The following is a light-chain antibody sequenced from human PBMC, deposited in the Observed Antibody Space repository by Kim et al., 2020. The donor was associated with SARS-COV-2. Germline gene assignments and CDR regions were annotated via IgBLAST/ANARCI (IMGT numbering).Light chain of an antibody. CDR3: NSRDSSGNHLKVV. CDR1: SLRSYY. Sequence: GKTVRSTCQGDSLRSYYANWYQQKPGQAPVLVIYGKNNRPSGIPDRFSGSSSGNTASLTITGAQAEDEADYYCNSRDSSGNHLKVVFGGGTQLTVL. J-gene: IGLJ2*01. CDR2: GKN. V-gene: IGLV3-19*01.